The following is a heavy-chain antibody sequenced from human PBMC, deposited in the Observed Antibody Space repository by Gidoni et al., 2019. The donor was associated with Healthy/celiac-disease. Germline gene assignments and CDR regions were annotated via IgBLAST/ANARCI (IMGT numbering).Heavy chain of an antibody. CDR1: GFTFDAYA. CDR3: AKDLALDYGGNSFLDY. D-gene: IGHD4-17*01. Sequence: EVQLVESGGGWVQPGRSLRLSCAASGFTFDAYALHWVRQAPGKGLEWVSGISWNSGSIGYADSVKGRFTISRDNAKNSLYLQMNSLRAEDTALYYCAKDLALDYGGNSFLDYWGQGTLVTVSS. J-gene: IGHJ4*02. CDR2: ISWNSGSI. V-gene: IGHV3-9*01.